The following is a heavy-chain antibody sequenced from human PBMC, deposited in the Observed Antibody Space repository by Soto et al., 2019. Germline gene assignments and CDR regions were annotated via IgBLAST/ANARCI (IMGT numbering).Heavy chain of an antibody. CDR3: ARARIGGATPKMGV. J-gene: IGHJ6*02. Sequence: GGSLRLSCAASGFTFSIYSMNWVRHAPGKGLEWVSSISSSSSYIYYADSVKGRFTISRDNAKNSLYLQMNSLRAEDTAVYYCARARIGGATPKMGVWGQGTTVTVSS. CDR2: ISSSSSYI. V-gene: IGHV3-21*01. D-gene: IGHD1-26*01. CDR1: GFTFSIYS.